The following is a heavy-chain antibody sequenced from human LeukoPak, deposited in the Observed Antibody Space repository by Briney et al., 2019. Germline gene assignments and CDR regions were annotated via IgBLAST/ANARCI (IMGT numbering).Heavy chain of an antibody. CDR2: IVVGSGNT. J-gene: IGHJ4*02. Sequence: SVKVSCKASGFTFTSSAMQWVRQARGQRLEWIGWIVVGSGNTNYAQKFQERVTITRDMSTSTAYKELSSLRSEDTAVYYCAVQLRYSPFDYWGQGTLVTVSS. V-gene: IGHV1-58*02. D-gene: IGHD3-9*01. CDR1: GFTFTSSA. CDR3: AVQLRYSPFDY.